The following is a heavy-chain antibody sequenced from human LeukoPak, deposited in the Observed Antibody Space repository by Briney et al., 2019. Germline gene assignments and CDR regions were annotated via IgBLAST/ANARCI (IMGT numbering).Heavy chain of an antibody. CDR3: ARTDWRELPKPDY. J-gene: IGHJ4*02. V-gene: IGHV4-39*01. D-gene: IGHD1-26*01. Sequence: SETLSLTCTVSGGSIGSSSYYWGWIRQPPGKGLEWIGSIYYSGSTYYNPSLKSRVTISVDTSKNQFSLKLSSVTAADTAVYYCARTDWRELPKPDYWGQGTLVTVSS. CDR1: GGSIGSSSYY. CDR2: IYYSGST.